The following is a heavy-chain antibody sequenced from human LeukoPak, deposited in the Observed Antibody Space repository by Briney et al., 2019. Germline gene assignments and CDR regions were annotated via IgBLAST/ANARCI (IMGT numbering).Heavy chain of an antibody. J-gene: IGHJ4*02. CDR3: ARRLVDSGASQVSDD. D-gene: IGHD2-15*01. Sequence: PSETLSLTCAVYGGSFSGYYWRWIRQPPGKGLEWIGEINDSGSVNCNPSLKNRVTLSVDTSKNQFSLRLSSVAAADTGVYYCARRLVDSGASQVSDDWGQGTLVTVSS. V-gene: IGHV4-34*01. CDR2: INDSGSV. CDR1: GGSFSGYY.